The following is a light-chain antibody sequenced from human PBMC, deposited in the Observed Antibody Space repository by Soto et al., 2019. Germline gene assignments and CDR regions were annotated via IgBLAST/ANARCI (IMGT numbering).Light chain of an antibody. CDR2: DVS. CDR3: SSYTSNSNDVV. J-gene: IGLJ2*01. CDR1: SSDVGGYNY. V-gene: IGLV2-14*01. Sequence: QSVLTQPASVSGSPGQSITISCTGTSSDVGGYNYVSWYQQHPGKAPKLMIYDVSNRPSGVSNRFSGSKSGNTASLTISGLQAEDEADYYCSSYTSNSNDVVFGGGTKLTVL.